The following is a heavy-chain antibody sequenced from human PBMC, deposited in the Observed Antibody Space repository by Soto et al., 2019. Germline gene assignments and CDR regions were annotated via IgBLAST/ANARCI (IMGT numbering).Heavy chain of an antibody. J-gene: IGHJ1*01. CDR1: GYTLTSYA. Sequence: ASVKVSCKTSGYTLTSYAVHWVRQAPGQRLEWMGWINAGNGNTKYSQKFQGRVTITRDTSASTAYMELSSLRSEDTAVYYCARDSAAGNYFQHWGQGTLVTVSS. D-gene: IGHD6-13*01. CDR2: INAGNGNT. CDR3: ARDSAAGNYFQH. V-gene: IGHV1-3*01.